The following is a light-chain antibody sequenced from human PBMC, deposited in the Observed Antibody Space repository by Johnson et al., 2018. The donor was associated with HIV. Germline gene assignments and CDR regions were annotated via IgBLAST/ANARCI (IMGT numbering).Light chain of an antibody. CDR3: GTWDSGLSAGV. CDR1: IANIGNNY. CDR2: EHN. V-gene: IGLV1-51*02. Sequence: QSVLTQPPSVSAAPGQRVTISCSGGIANIGNNYVSWYQQLPGTAPKLLIYEHNKRPSGIPDRFSGSKSGTSATLAISGLQTGYEADYYCGTWDSGLSAGVFGTGTKVTVL. J-gene: IGLJ1*01.